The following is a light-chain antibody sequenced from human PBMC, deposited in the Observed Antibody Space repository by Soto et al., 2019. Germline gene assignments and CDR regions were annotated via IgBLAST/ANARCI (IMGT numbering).Light chain of an antibody. Sequence: QSVLTQPPSASGSPGQSVSISCTGTSSNIGAYKYVSWYQQHPGQAPRLIIYEVNKRPSGVPDRFSGSKSGNTASLTVSGLQAEDEADYYCNSYAGYINIGYVFGTGTKVTVL. V-gene: IGLV2-8*01. CDR1: SSNIGAYKY. J-gene: IGLJ1*01. CDR2: EVN. CDR3: NSYAGYINIGYV.